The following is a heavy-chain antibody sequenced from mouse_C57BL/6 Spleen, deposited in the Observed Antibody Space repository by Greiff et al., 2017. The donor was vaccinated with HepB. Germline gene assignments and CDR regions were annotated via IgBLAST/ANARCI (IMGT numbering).Heavy chain of an antibody. D-gene: IGHD1-1*01. CDR1: GFSLTSYA. CDR3: ARLYGSSYFDY. CDR2: IWTGGVT. J-gene: IGHJ2*01. Sequence: VMLVESGPGLVAPSQSLSITCTVSGFSLTSYAISWVRQPPGKGLEWLGVIWTGGVTNYNSALKSRLSISKDNSKSQVFLKMNSLQTDDTARYYCARLYGSSYFDYWGQGTTLTVSS. V-gene: IGHV2-9-1*01.